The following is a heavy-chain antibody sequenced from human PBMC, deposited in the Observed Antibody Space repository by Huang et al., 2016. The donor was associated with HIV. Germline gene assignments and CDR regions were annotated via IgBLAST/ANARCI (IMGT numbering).Heavy chain of an antibody. CDR1: GGTFKNYA. V-gene: IGHV1-69*13. D-gene: IGHD5-18*01. J-gene: IGHJ4*02. CDR2: TSPGCGTG. Sequence: QVQLVQSGAEVKKPGSSVKVSCKASGGTFKNYAFSGVRQAPGQGLEWVGGTSPGCGTGNHAQKVQGRVTITADESTSTAYMELSRLRSEDTAVYYCTRDKGTSMGPFDYWGQGTLVTVSS. CDR3: TRDKGTSMGPFDY.